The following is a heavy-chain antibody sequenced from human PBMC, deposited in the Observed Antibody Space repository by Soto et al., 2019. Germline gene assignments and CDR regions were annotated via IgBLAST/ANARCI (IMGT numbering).Heavy chain of an antibody. CDR2: IDAGGDDT. CDR1: GFKFDYHD. V-gene: IGHV3-23*01. CDR3: AKGLPPPIPFDP. Sequence: EVFLLQSGGGLVQPGGSLRLSCEASGFKFDYHDMSWVRQAPGKGLEWVSGIDAGGDDTYYADSVKGRFTISRDNSKSTLYLQMQSLRAADTAVYFCAKGLPPPIPFDPWGQGTQVTVSA. J-gene: IGHJ5*02.